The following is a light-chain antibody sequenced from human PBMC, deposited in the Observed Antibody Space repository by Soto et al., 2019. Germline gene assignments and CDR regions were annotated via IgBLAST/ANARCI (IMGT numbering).Light chain of an antibody. CDR3: QQYNSYSWT. J-gene: IGKJ1*01. CDR1: QSISSW. V-gene: IGKV1-5*01. Sequence: DIQMTQSPSTLSASVGDRVTITCRASQSISSWLAWYQQKPGKAPKLLIYDASSLESGVPSRFSGSGSGTEFTLTISSLQPDDLATDYCQQYNSYSWTFGQGTKVEIK. CDR2: DAS.